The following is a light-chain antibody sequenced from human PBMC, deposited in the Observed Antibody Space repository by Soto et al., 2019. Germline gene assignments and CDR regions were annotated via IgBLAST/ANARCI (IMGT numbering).Light chain of an antibody. Sequence: QPVPTQSPSASASLGASVKLTCTLSSGHSSYAIAWHQQQPEKGPRYLMKLSSDGSHSKGDGIPDRFSGSSSGAERYLTISSLQSEDEADYYCQTWDTGARVVFGGGTKVTVL. CDR3: QTWDTGARVV. J-gene: IGLJ2*01. CDR2: LSSDGSH. CDR1: SGHSSYA. V-gene: IGLV4-69*01.